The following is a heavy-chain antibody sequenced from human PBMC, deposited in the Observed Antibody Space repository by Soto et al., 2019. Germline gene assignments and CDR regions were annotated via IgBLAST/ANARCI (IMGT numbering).Heavy chain of an antibody. J-gene: IGHJ4*02. CDR3: AHSPTGDYPPGSKEDYFDY. V-gene: IGHV2-5*02. D-gene: IGHD4-17*01. CDR2: IYWDDDK. Sequence: QITLKESGPTLVKPTQTLTLTCTFSGFSLSTSGVGVGWIRQPPGKALEWLALIYWDDDKRYSPSLKSRLTITKNTXXNXVGXTMTNMEPVDTATYYCAHSPTGDYPPGSKEDYFDYWGQGTLVTVSS. CDR1: GFSLSTSGVG.